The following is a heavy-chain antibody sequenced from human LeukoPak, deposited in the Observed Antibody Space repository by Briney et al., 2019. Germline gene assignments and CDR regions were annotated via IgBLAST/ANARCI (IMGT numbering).Heavy chain of an antibody. CDR3: VRESEYYFDHSASFDY. CDR1: GFTFTAYL. Sequence: PGGSLRLSCAASGFTFTAYLIHWVRQAPGKGLELVAVMSSDGNAMFYADSVKGRFTISRDNSKNTLYLQMNNLSAEDTAVYYCVRESEYYFDHSASFDYWGQGTLVTVSS. D-gene: IGHD3-22*01. V-gene: IGHV3-30-3*01. J-gene: IGHJ4*02. CDR2: MSSDGNAM.